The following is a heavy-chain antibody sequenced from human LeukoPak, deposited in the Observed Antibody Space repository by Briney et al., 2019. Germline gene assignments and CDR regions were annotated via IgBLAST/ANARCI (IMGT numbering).Heavy chain of an antibody. Sequence: GRSLRLSCAASAFTFSSYAMHWVRQAPGKGLEWVAVISYDGSNKYYADSVKGRFTISRDNSKNTLYLQMNSLRAEDTAVYYCAKDVESGRSADYWGQGTLVTVSS. CDR2: ISYDGSNK. J-gene: IGHJ4*02. CDR3: AKDVESGRSADY. D-gene: IGHD3-10*01. V-gene: IGHV3-30*18. CDR1: AFTFSSYA.